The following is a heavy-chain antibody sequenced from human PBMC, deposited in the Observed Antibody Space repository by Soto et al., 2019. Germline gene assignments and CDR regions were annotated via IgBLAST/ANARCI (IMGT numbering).Heavy chain of an antibody. V-gene: IGHV1-8*01. D-gene: IGHD3-10*01. Sequence: QVQLVQSGAEVKKPGASVKVSCKASGYTFTSYEINWVRQATGQGLEWMGWMNPNSGDTGYAQKFRGRVTMPRNTSISTAYMELSSLRSEDTAVYYCARGELLWFGELLRWGQGTLVTVSS. CDR3: ARGELLWFGELLR. J-gene: IGHJ4*02. CDR1: GYTFTSYE. CDR2: MNPNSGDT.